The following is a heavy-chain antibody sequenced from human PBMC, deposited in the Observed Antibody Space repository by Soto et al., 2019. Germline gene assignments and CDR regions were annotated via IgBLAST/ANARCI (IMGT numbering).Heavy chain of an antibody. Sequence: SETLSLTWIVFGGSVSTGSYDWSWIRPPPGKGLEWIGKIFFTGRAHYNPSLRTRVTMSVDTSKDQFSLTLTSVTAADTAVYYCARDGHGMDVWGQGTTVTVSS. CDR2: IFFTGRA. J-gene: IGHJ6*02. V-gene: IGHV4-61*01. CDR3: ARDGHGMDV. CDR1: GGSVSTGSYD.